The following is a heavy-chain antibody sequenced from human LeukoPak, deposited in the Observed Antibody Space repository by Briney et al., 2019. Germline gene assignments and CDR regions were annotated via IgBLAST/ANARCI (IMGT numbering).Heavy chain of an antibody. CDR3: AREGPYDYGDYFDY. Sequence: PSETLSLTCTVSGGSISSGGYYWSWIRQQPGKGLEWIGYIYYSGSTYYNPSLKSRVTISVDTSKNQFSLKLSSVTAADTAVYYCAREGPYDYGDYFDYWGQGTLVTVSS. V-gene: IGHV4-31*03. D-gene: IGHD4-17*01. CDR2: IYYSGST. J-gene: IGHJ4*02. CDR1: GGSISSGGYY.